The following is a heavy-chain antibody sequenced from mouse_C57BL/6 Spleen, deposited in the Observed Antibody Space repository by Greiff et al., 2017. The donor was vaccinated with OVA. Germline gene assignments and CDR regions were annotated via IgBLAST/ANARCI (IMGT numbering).Heavy chain of an antibody. CDR1: GYTFTSYT. Sequence: QVQLQQSGAELARPGASVKMSCKASGYTFTSYTMHWVKQRPGQGLEWIGYINPSSGYTKYNQKFKDKATLTADKSSSTAYMQLSSLTSEDSADYDCARSGSNPGDYWGQGTTLTVSS. D-gene: IGHD2-5*01. J-gene: IGHJ2*01. CDR2: INPSSGYT. CDR3: ARSGSNPGDY. V-gene: IGHV1-4*01.